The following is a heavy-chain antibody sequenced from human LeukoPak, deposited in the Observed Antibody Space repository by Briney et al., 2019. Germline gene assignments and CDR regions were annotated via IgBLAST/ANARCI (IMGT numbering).Heavy chain of an antibody. D-gene: IGHD3-10*01. CDR3: ASDVGYGSGSFYRAFDV. CDR1: GYTFTRLG. J-gene: IGHJ3*01. CDR2: ISAYNGNT. Sequence: ASVKVSCKASGYTFTRLGITWVRQAPGQGLEWMGWISAYNGNTNYAQKLQGRVTMTTDTSTSTAYMELRSLRSDDTAVYYCASDVGYGSGSFYRAFDVWGQGTMVTVSS. V-gene: IGHV1-18*01.